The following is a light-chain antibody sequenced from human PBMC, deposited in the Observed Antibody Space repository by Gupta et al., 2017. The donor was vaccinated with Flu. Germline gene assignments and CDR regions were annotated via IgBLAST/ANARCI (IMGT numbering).Light chain of an antibody. J-gene: IGKJ5*01. CDR1: QGVSGY. CDR3: QQRSNWPPT. CDR2: DTS. Sequence: PATLSLSPGEIATLSCRASQGVSGYLGWYQQKPGQAPRLLIYDTSNRAAGIPARFSGSGSGTDFTLTISSLEPEDFAVYYCQQRSNWPPTFGQGTRLEIK. V-gene: IGKV3-11*01.